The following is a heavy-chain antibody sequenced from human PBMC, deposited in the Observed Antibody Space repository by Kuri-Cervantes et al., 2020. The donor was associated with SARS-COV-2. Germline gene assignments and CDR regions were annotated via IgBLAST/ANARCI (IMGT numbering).Heavy chain of an antibody. CDR1: GYSISSGYY. CDR2: IYHSGST. D-gene: IGHD7-27*01. CDR3: ARELTNWGSGGSAYDAFDI. V-gene: IGHV4-38-2*02. J-gene: IGHJ3*02. Sequence: SETLSLTCTVSGYSISSGYYWGWIRQPPRKGLEWIGSIYHSGSTYYNPSLKSRVTISVDTSKNQFSLKLSSVTAADTAVYYCARELTNWGSGGSAYDAFDIWGQGTMVTVSS.